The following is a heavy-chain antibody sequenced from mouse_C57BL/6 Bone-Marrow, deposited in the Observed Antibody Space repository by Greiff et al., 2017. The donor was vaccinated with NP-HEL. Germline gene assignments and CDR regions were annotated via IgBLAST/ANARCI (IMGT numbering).Heavy chain of an antibody. D-gene: IGHD1-1*01. CDR3: ARSITTVVDYAMDY. CDR1: GYTFTSYW. CDR2: IYPGSGST. Sequence: VQLQQPGAELVKPGASVKMSCKASGYTFTSYWITWVKQRPGQGLEWIGDIYPGSGSTNYNEKFKSKATLTVDTSSSTAYMQLSSLTSEDSAVYYCARSITTVVDYAMDYWGQGTSVTVSS. V-gene: IGHV1-55*01. J-gene: IGHJ4*01.